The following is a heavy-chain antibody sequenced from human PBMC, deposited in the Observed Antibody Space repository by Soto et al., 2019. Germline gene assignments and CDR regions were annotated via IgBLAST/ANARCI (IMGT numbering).Heavy chain of an antibody. J-gene: IGHJ6*02. CDR1: GGCISSSNW. CDR2: IYHSGST. D-gene: IGHD1-26*01. Sequence: SETLSLTCAVSGGCISSSNWWSWVRQPPGKGLEWIGEIYHSGSTNYNPSLKSRVTISVDKSKNQFSLKLSSVTAADTAVYYCARVSGSYYYGMDVWGQGTTVTVSS. V-gene: IGHV4-4*02. CDR3: ARVSGSYYYGMDV.